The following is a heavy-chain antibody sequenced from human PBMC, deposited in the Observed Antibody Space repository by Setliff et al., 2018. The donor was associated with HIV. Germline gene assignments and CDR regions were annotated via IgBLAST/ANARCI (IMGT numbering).Heavy chain of an antibody. V-gene: IGHV4-34*01. CDR3: ARVGLSYRLDY. CDR2: VNHNGGT. Sequence: PSETLSLTCAVYGSSFSGYYWSWIRQPPGKGLEWIGEVNHNGGTNCNPSLKSRVTISVDTSKNQFSLKLSSVTAADTAAYFCARVGLSYRLDYWGQGTLVTVSS. J-gene: IGHJ4*02. CDR1: GSSFSGYY. D-gene: IGHD3-16*02.